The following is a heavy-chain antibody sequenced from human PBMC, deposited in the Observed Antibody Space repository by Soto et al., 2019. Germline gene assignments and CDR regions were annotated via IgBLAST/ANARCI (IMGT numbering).Heavy chain of an antibody. Sequence: GGSLRLSCAAAGFTFSNYAMSWVRQAPGKGLEWVSIISGSGGSTDYADSVKGRFTISRDNSKNTLYLQMNSLRAEDTAMYYCAKMGAPGVGYHYGSGSYVPDSWGQGTLVTVSS. CDR2: ISGSGGST. CDR1: GFTFSNYA. V-gene: IGHV3-23*01. D-gene: IGHD3-10*01. CDR3: AKMGAPGVGYHYGSGSYVPDS. J-gene: IGHJ4*02.